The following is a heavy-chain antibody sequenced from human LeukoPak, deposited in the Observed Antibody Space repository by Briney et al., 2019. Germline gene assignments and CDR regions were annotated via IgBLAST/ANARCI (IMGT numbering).Heavy chain of an antibody. V-gene: IGHV3-20*04. CDR1: GFTFDDYG. D-gene: IGHD1-26*01. Sequence: GGSLRLSCAASGFTFDDYGMSWVRQAPGKGLEWVSGINWNGGSTGYADSVKGRFTISRDNSKNTLYLQMNSLRAEDTAVYYCAKDRAYSGSYYDYFDYWGQGTLVTVSS. CDR2: INWNGGST. CDR3: AKDRAYSGSYYDYFDY. J-gene: IGHJ4*02.